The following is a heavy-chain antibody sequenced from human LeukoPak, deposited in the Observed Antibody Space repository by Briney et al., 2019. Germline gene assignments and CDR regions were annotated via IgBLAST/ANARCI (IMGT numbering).Heavy chain of an antibody. D-gene: IGHD3-3*01. CDR2: INPNSGGT. CDR1: GYTFTGYY. CDR3: AREGNYDFWSGYYTGLSGY. J-gene: IGHJ4*02. V-gene: IGHV1-2*02. Sequence: ASVKVSCKASGYTFTGYYMHWVRQAPGQGLEWMGWINPNSGGTNYAQKFQGRVTMTRDTSISTAYMELSRLRSDDTAVYYCAREGNYDFWSGYYTGLSGYWGQGTLVTVSS.